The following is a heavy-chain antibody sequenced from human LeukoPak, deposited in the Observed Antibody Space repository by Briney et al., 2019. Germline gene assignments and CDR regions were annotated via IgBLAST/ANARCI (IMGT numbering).Heavy chain of an antibody. CDR1: GFTFSSYW. V-gene: IGHV3-7*01. CDR2: IKQDGSEK. J-gene: IGHJ3*02. Sequence: PGGSLRLSCAASGFTFSSYWMSWVRPAPGKGLGWVANIKQDGSEKYYVDSVKGRFTISRDNAKNSLYLQMNSLRAEDTAVYYCARDSPYYYDSSGYYSYDDAFDIWGQGTMVTVSS. CDR3: ARDSPYYYDSSGYYSYDDAFDI. D-gene: IGHD3-22*01.